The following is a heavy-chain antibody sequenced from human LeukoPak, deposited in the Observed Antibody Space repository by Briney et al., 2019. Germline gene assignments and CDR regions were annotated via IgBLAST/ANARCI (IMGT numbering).Heavy chain of an antibody. CDR2: IYYSGST. CDR3: ARAPNYWETYFDY. CDR1: GGSISSSSYY. Sequence: SETLSLTCTASGGSISSSSYYWGWIRQPPGKGLEWIGSIYYSGSTYYNPSLKSRVTISVDTSKNQFSLKLSSVTAADTAVYYCARAPNYWETYFDYWGQGTLVTVSS. V-gene: IGHV4-39*07. D-gene: IGHD4/OR15-4a*01. J-gene: IGHJ4*02.